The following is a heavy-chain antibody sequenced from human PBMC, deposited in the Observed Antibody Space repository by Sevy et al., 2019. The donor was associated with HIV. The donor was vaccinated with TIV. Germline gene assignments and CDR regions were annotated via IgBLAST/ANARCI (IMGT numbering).Heavy chain of an antibody. V-gene: IGHV1-18*01. CDR1: GYIFTSYG. CDR2: SNGHNGNT. J-gene: IGHJ4*02. CDR3: ARDGYDGSGYQRGLFDF. Sequence: ASVKVSCKASGYIFTSYGISWVRQAPRQGLEWMGWSNGHNGNTNYVQNLQGRVTMTTDTSTNTAYMELRSLRSDDTAVYYCARDGYDGSGYQRGLFDFWGQGTLVTVSS. D-gene: IGHD3-22*01.